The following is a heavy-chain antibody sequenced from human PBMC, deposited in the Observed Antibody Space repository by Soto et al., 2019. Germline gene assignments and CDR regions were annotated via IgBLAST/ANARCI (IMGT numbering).Heavy chain of an antibody. D-gene: IGHD6-6*01. V-gene: IGHV1-69*13. CDR3: ARPSIAARLYYYYYGMDV. Sequence: SVKVSCKASGGTFSSYAISWVRQAPGQGLEWMGGIIPIFGTANYAQKSQGRVTITADESTSTAYMELSSLRSEDTAVYYCARPSIAARLYYYYYGMDVWGQGTTVTVSS. J-gene: IGHJ6*02. CDR2: IIPIFGTA. CDR1: GGTFSSYA.